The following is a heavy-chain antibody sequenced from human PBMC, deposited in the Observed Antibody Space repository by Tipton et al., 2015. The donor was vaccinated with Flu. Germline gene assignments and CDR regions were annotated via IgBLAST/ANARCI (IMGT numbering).Heavy chain of an antibody. D-gene: IGHD6-6*01. V-gene: IGHV4-34*01. J-gene: IGHJ4*02. CDR1: GGSFSGYF. CDR2: ITHSGST. Sequence: TLSLTCAVYGGSFSGYFWNWIRQPPGKGLEWIGEITHSGSTDYNPSLKSRVTISVDTSKNQFYLKVTSVTAADTAVYYCARHEWGSSSASFDYWGQGTLVTVSS. CDR3: ARHEWGSSSASFDY.